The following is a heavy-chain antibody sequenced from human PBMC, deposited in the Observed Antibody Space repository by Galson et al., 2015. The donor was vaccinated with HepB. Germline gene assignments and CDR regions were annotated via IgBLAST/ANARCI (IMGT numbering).Heavy chain of an antibody. D-gene: IGHD5-12*01. CDR3: ARSDSGYDKSMDV. J-gene: IGHJ6*02. CDR2: ISGTTNTI. V-gene: IGHV3-11*01. Sequence: SLRLSCAASGFTFSDYYMSWIRQAPGKGLEWVSYISGTTNTIYYADSVKGRFTISRDNAKNSLFLQMNSLRVEDTAVYYCARSDSGYDKSMDVWGQGTTVTVSS. CDR1: GFTFSDYY.